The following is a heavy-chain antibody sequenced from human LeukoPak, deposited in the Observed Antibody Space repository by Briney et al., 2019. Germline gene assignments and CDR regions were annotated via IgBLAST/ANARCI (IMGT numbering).Heavy chain of an antibody. J-gene: IGHJ4*02. CDR3: ARDGDIAARPYDY. D-gene: IGHD6-6*01. V-gene: IGHV3-11*04. CDR2: ISSSGSTI. CDR1: GFTFSDYY. Sequence: GGSLRLSCAASGFTFSDYYMSWIRQAPGKGLEWVSYISSSGSTIYYADSVKGRFTISRDNAKSSLYLQMNSLRAEDTAVYYCARDGDIAARPYDYGGQGTLVTVSS.